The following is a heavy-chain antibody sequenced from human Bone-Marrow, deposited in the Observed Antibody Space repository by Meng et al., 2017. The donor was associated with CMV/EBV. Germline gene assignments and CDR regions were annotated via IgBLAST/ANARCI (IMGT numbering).Heavy chain of an antibody. CDR2: INPNSGGT. CDR3: AASDTSEYYYYGMDV. J-gene: IGHJ6*02. Sequence: ASVKVSCKASGYTFTGYYMHWVRQAPGQGLEWMGWINPNSGGTNYAQKFQGRVTMTRDTSISTAYMELSSLRSEDTAVYYCAASDTSEYYYYGMDVWGQGTTVTVSS. D-gene: IGHD5-18*01. CDR1: GYTFTGYY. V-gene: IGHV1-2*02.